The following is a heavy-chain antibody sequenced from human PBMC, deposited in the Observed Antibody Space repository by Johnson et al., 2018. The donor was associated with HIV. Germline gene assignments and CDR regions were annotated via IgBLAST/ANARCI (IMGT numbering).Heavy chain of an antibody. J-gene: IGHJ3*02. D-gene: IGHD4-23*01. CDR1: GFTFSSYA. CDR3: ARDSGGNYGAFDI. Sequence: QMQLVESGGGLIQPGGSLRLSCAASGFTFSSYAMSWVRQAPGKGLEWVAVISYDGSNKYYADSVKGRFTISRDNSKNTLYLQMNSLRADDMAVYYCARDSGGNYGAFDIWGQGTMVTVSS. V-gene: IGHV3-30*04. CDR2: ISYDGSNK.